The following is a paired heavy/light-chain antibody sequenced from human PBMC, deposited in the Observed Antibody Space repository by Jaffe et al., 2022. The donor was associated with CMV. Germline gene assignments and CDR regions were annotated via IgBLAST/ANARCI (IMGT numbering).Heavy chain of an antibody. Sequence: EVQLVQSGAEVKKPGESLKISCEGSGYPFTNLWVAWVRQMPGQGLECMGIIYPGDSDTRYSRSFEGQVTISVDKSINTAYLQWNSLKAADSGVYYCARLAGGSGNHPLDFWGQGTLVTVSS. CDR3: ARLAGGSGNHPLDF. CDR2: IYPGDSDT. V-gene: IGHV5-51*01. CDR1: GYPFTNLW. J-gene: IGHJ4*02. D-gene: IGHD3-10*01.
Light chain of an antibody. CDR2: YNS. Sequence: SYVLSQPPSMSVAPGETARITCGGNSIGFKSVHWYQQRPGQAPVLVISYNSDRPSGIPERISGSNSGNTATLTISRVEAGDEADYYCQVWDSTTDHRVFGAGTKLTVL. CDR1: SIGFKS. CDR3: QVWDSTTDHRV. J-gene: IGLJ3*02. V-gene: IGLV3-21*01.